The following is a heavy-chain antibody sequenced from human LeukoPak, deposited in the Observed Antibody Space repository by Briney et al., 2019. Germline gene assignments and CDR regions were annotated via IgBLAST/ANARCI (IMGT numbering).Heavy chain of an antibody. J-gene: IGHJ4*02. V-gene: IGHV1-2*02. CDR3: VRDPPSPEDLGY. Sequence: ASVKVSCKASGYTFTGYFIHWVRQAPGQGLEWMGWIKPDSSATSYAQKFQGRFTMTTDTSISTAYMELGSLQSDDTAVYYRVRDPPSPEDLGYWGQGTLVKVSS. CDR2: IKPDSSAT. CDR1: GYTFTGYF.